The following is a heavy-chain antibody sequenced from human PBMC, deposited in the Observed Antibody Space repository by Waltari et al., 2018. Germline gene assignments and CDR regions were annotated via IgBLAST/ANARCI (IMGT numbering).Heavy chain of an antibody. CDR2: IYHSGST. CDR3: ARHTPITTLHAFDI. CDR1: GYSISSGYY. Sequence: QVQLQESGPGLVKPSETLSLTCAVSGYSISSGYYWGWIRQPPGKGLEWIGSIYHSGSTYYNPSLKSRVTISVDTSKNQFSLKLSSVTAADTAVYYCARHTPITTLHAFDIWGQGTMVTVSS. D-gene: IGHD3-22*01. V-gene: IGHV4-38-2*01. J-gene: IGHJ3*02.